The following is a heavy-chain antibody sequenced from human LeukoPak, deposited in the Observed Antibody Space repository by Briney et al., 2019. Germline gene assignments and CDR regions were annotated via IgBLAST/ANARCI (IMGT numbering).Heavy chain of an antibody. CDR3: ARDHSSSWSEGDYFDY. D-gene: IGHD6-13*01. CDR2: ISYDGSNK. CDR1: GFTFSSYA. Sequence: GRSLRLSCAASGFTFSSYAMHWVRQAPGKGLEWVAVISYDGSNKCYADSVKGRFTISRDNSKNTLYLQMNSLRAEDTAVYYCARDHSSSWSEGDYFDYWGQGTLVTVSS. V-gene: IGHV3-30-3*01. J-gene: IGHJ4*02.